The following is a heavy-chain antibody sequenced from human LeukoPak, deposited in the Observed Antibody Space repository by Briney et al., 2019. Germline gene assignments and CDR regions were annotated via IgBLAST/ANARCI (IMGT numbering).Heavy chain of an antibody. J-gene: IGHJ4*02. CDR2: INGNGNTP. CDR1: GFTFSDYA. V-gene: IGHV3-23*01. Sequence: PGGSLRLSCAASGFTFSDYAIHWVRQAPGKGLEWVSTINGNGNTPYYAGSVKGRFTISRDNSKDTVYLQMNNLRADDTAVYYCAKPKPPHGVTTTFDYWGQGTLVTVSS. CDR3: AKPKPPHGVTTTFDY. D-gene: IGHD1-1*01.